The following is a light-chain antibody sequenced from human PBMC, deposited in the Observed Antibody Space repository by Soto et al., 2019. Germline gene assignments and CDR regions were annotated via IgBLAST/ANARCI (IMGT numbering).Light chain of an antibody. CDR3: QQYNSFIWT. J-gene: IGKJ1*01. CDR1: QSISSW. CDR2: KAS. Sequence: EIQMTQSPSTLSASVGDRVTIICRASQSISSWLAWYQQKGGKAPKLLISKASNLDSGVPSRFSGSGSGTEFNLTISSLQPEDFATYYCQQYNSFIWTFGQGTKVDI. V-gene: IGKV1-5*03.